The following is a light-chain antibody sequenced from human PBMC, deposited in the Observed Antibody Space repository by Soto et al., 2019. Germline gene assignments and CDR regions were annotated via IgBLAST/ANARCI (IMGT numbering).Light chain of an antibody. CDR2: DVT. CDR1: SSDVGGYNF. J-gene: IGLJ1*01. Sequence: QSVLTQPASVSGSPGQSITISCTGTSSDVGGYNFVSWYQQRPDKAPKLMIYDVTNRPSGVSNRFSGSKSGNTASLTISGLQAEYEADYYCSSYTSISTYVFGTGTKVTVL. V-gene: IGLV2-14*01. CDR3: SSYTSISTYV.